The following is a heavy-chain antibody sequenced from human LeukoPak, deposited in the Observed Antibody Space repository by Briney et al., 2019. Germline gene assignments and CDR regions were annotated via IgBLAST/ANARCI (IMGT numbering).Heavy chain of an antibody. D-gene: IGHD3-10*01. Sequence: GGSLRLSCAASGFTFSSYGMHWVRQAPGKGLEWVALIWYDGTNKYYADSVKGRFTISRDNSKNTLYLQMNSLRAEDTAVYYCARVTAGAYYYYYMDVWGKGTTVTVSS. CDR3: ARVTAGAYYYYYMDV. CDR1: GFTFSSYG. CDR2: IWYDGTNK. J-gene: IGHJ6*03. V-gene: IGHV3-30*02.